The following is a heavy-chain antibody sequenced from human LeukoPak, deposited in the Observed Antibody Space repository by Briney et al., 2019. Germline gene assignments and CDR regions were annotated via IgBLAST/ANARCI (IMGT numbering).Heavy chain of an antibody. Sequence: SETLSLTCAVYGGSFSGYYWSWIRQPPGKGLGWIGEINHSGSTNYNPSLKSRVTISVDTSKNQFSLKLSSVTAADTAVYCCARDPEYGDYRYGMDVWGQGTTVTVSS. J-gene: IGHJ6*02. V-gene: IGHV4-34*01. CDR2: INHSGST. D-gene: IGHD4-17*01. CDR3: ARDPEYGDYRYGMDV. CDR1: GGSFSGYY.